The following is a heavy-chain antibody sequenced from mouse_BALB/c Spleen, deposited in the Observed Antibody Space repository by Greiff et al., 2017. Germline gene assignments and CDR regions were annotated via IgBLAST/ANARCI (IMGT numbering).Heavy chain of an antibody. CDR2: IYPSDSYT. D-gene: IGHD1-1*01. V-gene: IGHV1-69*02. Sequence: QVQLQQPGAELVRPGASVKLSCKASGYTFTSYWINWVKQRPGQGLEWIGNIYPSDSYTNYNQKFKDKATLTVDKSSSTAYMQLSSPTSEDSAVYYCTRVDYYGSSYGMDYAMDYWGQGTSVTVSS. CDR3: TRVDYYGSSYGMDYAMDY. CDR1: GYTFTSYW. J-gene: IGHJ4*01.